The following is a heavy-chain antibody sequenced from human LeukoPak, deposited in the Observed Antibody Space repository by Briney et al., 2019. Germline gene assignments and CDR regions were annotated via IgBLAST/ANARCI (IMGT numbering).Heavy chain of an antibody. Sequence: GGSLRLSCAASGFTFSSNGVMWVRGAPGKGGEGVSYISSSGSTIYYADSVKGRFTISRDNAKNSLNVQMNSLRAEDTAVYYCAELGITMIGGVWGKGTTVTISS. V-gene: IGHV3-48*04. D-gene: IGHD3-10*02. CDR3: AELGITMIGGV. CDR2: ISSSGSTI. CDR1: GFTFSSNG. J-gene: IGHJ6*04.